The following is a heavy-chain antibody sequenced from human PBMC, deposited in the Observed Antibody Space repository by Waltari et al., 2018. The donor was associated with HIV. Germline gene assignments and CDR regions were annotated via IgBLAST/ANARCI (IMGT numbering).Heavy chain of an antibody. CDR2: IHAGDGDA. CDR3: ARAGLRGLIQDFDI. Sequence: EMGKPGASVRLSCRVFGFLLAYPYIHWVRQGPLHIFDWMGIIHAGDGDANSAQRFKYRVTLTRDLFTGTLYLDLMSLRSDDTAVYFCARAGLRGLIQDFDIWGQGTQLIVSS. V-gene: IGHV1-46*01. CDR1: GFLLAYPY. J-gene: IGHJ4*02.